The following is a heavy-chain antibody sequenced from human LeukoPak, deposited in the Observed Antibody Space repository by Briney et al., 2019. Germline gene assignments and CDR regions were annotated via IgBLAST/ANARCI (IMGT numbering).Heavy chain of an antibody. Sequence: PGGSLRLSCAASGFTFSEYYMSWIRQAPGKGLECVSYISSSGSTIYYADSVKGGFPISRDNAKNSRYLQMNSLRAEDTAVYYCERTRYYYYSALDVWGQGTT. V-gene: IGHV3-11*01. CDR3: ERTRYYYYSALDV. J-gene: IGHJ6*02. CDR2: ISSSGSTI. CDR1: GFTFSEYY.